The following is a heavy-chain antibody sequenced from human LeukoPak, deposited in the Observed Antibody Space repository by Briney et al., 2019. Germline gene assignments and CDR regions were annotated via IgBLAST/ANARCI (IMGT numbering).Heavy chain of an antibody. CDR1: GYTFRDYG. J-gene: IGHJ4*02. CDR2: IRNDNGNR. D-gene: IGHD2-2*01. CDR3: ARVGVVPAATTHYY. Sequence: VASVKVSCKTSGYTFRDYGITWVRQAPGQGLEWMGWIRNDNGNREYAQKIQGRVTMTRDTSTSTAYMELRSLRSDDTAVYYCARVGVVPAATTHYYWGQGTLVTVSS. V-gene: IGHV1-18*01.